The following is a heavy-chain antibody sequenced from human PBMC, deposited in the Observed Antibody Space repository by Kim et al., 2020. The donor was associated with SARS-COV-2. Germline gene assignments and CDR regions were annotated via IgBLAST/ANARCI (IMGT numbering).Heavy chain of an antibody. CDR2: ISGSGGST. V-gene: IGHV3-23*01. CDR1: GITFSSYA. D-gene: IGHD3-10*01. CDR3: AKVAGHGKYGSGCYYRCYDCGMVV. J-gene: IGHJ6*02. Sequence: GGSLRLSCAASGITFSSYAMSWVRQAPGKGLEWVSAISGSGGSTYYADSVKGRFTISRDNAKNTLYLQMNILRAEDTAVYYCAKVAGHGKYGSGCYYRCYDCGMVVWGQGTTVTVSS.